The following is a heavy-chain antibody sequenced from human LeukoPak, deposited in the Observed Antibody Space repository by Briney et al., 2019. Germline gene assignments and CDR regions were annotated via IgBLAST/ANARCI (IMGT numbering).Heavy chain of an antibody. D-gene: IGHD3-10*01. V-gene: IGHV1-69*05. CDR1: GGTFSSYA. CDR3: ATIIPYYYYMDV. CDR2: IIPIFGTA. J-gene: IGHJ6*03. Sequence: GASVKVSCKASGGTFSSYAISWVRQAPGQGLEWMGGIIPIFGTANYAQKFQGRVTITTDESTSTAYMELSSLRSEDTAVYYCATIIPYYYYMDVWGEGTTVTVSS.